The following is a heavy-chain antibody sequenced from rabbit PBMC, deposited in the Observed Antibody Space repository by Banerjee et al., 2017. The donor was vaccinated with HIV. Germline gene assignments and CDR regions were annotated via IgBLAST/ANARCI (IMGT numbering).Heavy chain of an antibody. CDR3: ARDLAGVTGWNFNL. D-gene: IGHD4-1*01. V-gene: IGHV1S45*01. Sequence: QEQLEESGGDLVKPEGSLTLTCTASGFSLNIYEMCWVRQAPGKGLEWIACIYAASSGSTWYASWAKGRFTISKTSSTTVTLQMTSLTAADTATYFCARDLAGVTGWNFNLWGPGTLVTVS. J-gene: IGHJ4*01. CDR2: IYAASSGST. CDR1: GFSLNIYE.